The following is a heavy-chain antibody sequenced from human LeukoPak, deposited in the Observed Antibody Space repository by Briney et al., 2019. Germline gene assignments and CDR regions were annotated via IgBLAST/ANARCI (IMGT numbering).Heavy chain of an antibody. V-gene: IGHV1-46*01. CDR1: GYTFTNYY. Sequence: ASVKVSCKASGYTFTNYYMHWVRQAPGQGLEWMGLLHPNDGDTKYTQEFQDRVTMTRDTSTSTVYMELSSLRSEDTAVYYCATYTQSGAQGVSDYWGQGTLVTVSS. D-gene: IGHD3-10*01. CDR3: ATYTQSGAQGVSDY. CDR2: LHPNDGDT. J-gene: IGHJ4*02.